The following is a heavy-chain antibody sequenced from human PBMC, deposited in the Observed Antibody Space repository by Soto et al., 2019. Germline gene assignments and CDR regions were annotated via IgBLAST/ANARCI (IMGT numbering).Heavy chain of an antibody. V-gene: IGHV4-31*03. CDR1: GGSISSGGYY. D-gene: IGHD7-27*01. CDR2: IYYSGST. CDR3: AIDSQPLGAHQSFDY. Sequence: SETLSLTCTVSGGSISSGGYYWSWIRQHPGKGLEWIGYIYYSGSTYCNPSLKSRVTISVDTSKNQFSLKLSSVTAADTAVYYCAIDSQPLGAHQSFDYWGQGTLVTVSS. J-gene: IGHJ4*02.